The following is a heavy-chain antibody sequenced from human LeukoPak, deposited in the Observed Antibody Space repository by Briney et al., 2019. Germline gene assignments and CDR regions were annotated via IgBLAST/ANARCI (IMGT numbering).Heavy chain of an antibody. V-gene: IGHV3-30*04. D-gene: IGHD6-19*01. CDR3: AKDTSSAIAVAGTFDY. J-gene: IGHJ4*02. CDR1: GFTFSSYA. CDR2: ISYDGSNK. Sequence: GGSLRLSCAASGFTFSSYAMHWVRQAPGKGLEWVAVISYDGSNKKYGDSVKGRFTISRDNSKNTLYLQMNSLRAEDTAVYYCAKDTSSAIAVAGTFDYWGQGTLVTVSS.